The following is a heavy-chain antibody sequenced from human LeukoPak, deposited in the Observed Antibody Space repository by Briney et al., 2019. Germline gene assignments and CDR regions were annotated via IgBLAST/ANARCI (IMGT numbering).Heavy chain of an antibody. D-gene: IGHD3-3*01. J-gene: IGHJ4*02. V-gene: IGHV3-66*02. CDR3: ARGLQWLLD. Sequence: GGSLRLSCAASGFTVNSNYMTWVRQAPGKGPEWVSVIYSGGSTYYADSVRGRFTISRDNSKNTLYLQMNTLRAEDTAVYYCARGLQWLLDWGQGTLVTVSS. CDR1: GFTVNSNY. CDR2: IYSGGST.